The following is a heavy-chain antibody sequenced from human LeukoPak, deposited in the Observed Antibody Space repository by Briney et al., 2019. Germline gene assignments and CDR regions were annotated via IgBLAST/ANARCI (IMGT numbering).Heavy chain of an antibody. CDR2: IIPIFGTA. CDR1: GGTFSSYA. J-gene: IGHJ4*02. V-gene: IGHV1-69*01. D-gene: IGHD6-13*01. CDR3: ASSRLSSSSWYYFDY. Sequence: VASVKVSCTASGGTFSSYAISWVRQAPGQGLEWMGGIIPIFGTANYAQKFQGRVTITADESTSTAYMELSSLRSEDTAVYYCASSRLSSSSWYYFDYWGQGTLVTVSS.